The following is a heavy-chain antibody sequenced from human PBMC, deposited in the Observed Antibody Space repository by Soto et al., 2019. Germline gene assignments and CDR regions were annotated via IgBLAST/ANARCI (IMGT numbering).Heavy chain of an antibody. V-gene: IGHV1-69*13. D-gene: IGHD6-13*01. CDR1: GYTFTSYG. CDR3: AIPGAAAGRSDRYYYYGMDV. J-gene: IGHJ6*02. CDR2: IIPIFGKA. Sequence: GASVKVSCKASGYTFTSYGISWVRQAPGQGLEWMGWIIPIFGKANYAQKFQGRVTITADESTSTAYMELSSLRSEDTAVYYCAIPGAAAGRSDRYYYYGMDVWGQGTTVTVSS.